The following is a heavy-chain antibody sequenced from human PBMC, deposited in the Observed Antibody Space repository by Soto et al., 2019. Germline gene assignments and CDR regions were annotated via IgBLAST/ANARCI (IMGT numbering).Heavy chain of an antibody. CDR1: AGSISSSHW. D-gene: IGHD3-22*01. Sequence: PSETLSLTWAVSAGSISSSHWWSWVRQPQGKGLEWIGEISHSGSTNSNPSLKSRVTISVDKSKYQFSLKLSSVTAADTAVYYCARRGGYYYDRSGYYPGNNDAFDIWGEGTMVPVAS. V-gene: IGHV4-4*02. CDR3: ARRGGYYYDRSGYYPGNNDAFDI. J-gene: IGHJ3*02. CDR2: ISHSGST.